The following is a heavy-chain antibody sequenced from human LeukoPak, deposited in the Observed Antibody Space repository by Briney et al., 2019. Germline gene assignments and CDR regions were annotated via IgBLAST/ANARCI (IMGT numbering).Heavy chain of an antibody. Sequence: ASVKVSCKASGYTFTGCYMHWVRQAPGQGLEWMGWINPNSGGTNYAQKFQGRVTMTRDTSISTAYMELSRLRSDDTAVYYCARVGPDRLYYYGMDVWGQGTTVTVSS. D-gene: IGHD3-16*01. CDR2: INPNSGGT. J-gene: IGHJ6*02. CDR3: ARVGPDRLYYYGMDV. V-gene: IGHV1-2*02. CDR1: GYTFTGCY.